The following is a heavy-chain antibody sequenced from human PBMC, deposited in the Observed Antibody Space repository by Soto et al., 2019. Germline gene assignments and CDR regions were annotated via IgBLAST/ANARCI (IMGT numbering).Heavy chain of an antibody. D-gene: IGHD3-9*01. V-gene: IGHV3-23*01. Sequence: GSLRLSCAASGFTFSSYAMSWVRQAPGKGLEWVSAISGSGGSTYYADSVKGRFTISRDNSKNTLYLQMNSLRAEDTAVYYCAKDGDILTGYWLNWFDPWGQGTLVTVSS. CDR3: AKDGDILTGYWLNWFDP. CDR2: ISGSGGST. J-gene: IGHJ5*02. CDR1: GFTFSSYA.